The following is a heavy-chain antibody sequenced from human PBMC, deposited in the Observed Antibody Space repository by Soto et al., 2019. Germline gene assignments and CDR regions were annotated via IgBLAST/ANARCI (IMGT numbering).Heavy chain of an antibody. CDR3: ARRMYYYDSSGYYYYGMDV. D-gene: IGHD3-22*01. Sequence: PGESLKISCKGSGYSFTSYWIGWVRQMPGKGLEWMGIIYPGDSDTRYSPSFQDQVTISADKSISTAYLQWSSLKASDTAMYYCARRMYYYDSSGYYYYGMDVWGQGTTVTVSS. J-gene: IGHJ6*02. V-gene: IGHV5-51*01. CDR2: IYPGDSDT. CDR1: GYSFTSYW.